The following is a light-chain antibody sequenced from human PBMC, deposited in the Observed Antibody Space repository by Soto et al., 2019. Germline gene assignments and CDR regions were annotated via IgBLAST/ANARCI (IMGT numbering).Light chain of an antibody. CDR2: AAS. CDR1: QSISSY. CDR3: QQSYSTPLT. V-gene: IGKV1-39*01. J-gene: IGKJ4*01. Sequence: DIQVTQSPSTLSASVGDRVTITCRASQSISSYLNWYQQKPGKAPKLLIYAASSLQSGVPSRFSGSRSGTDFALAISSLQPEDFATYYCQQSYSTPLTCGGGTKVEI.